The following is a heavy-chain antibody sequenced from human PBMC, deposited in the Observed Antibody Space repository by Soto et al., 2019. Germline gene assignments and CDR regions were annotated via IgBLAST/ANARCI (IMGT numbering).Heavy chain of an antibody. CDR1: GGSFSGNY. CDR2: FSDSGST. J-gene: IGHJ6*02. V-gene: IGHV4-34*01. CDR3: ARGNFYYGMDV. Sequence: KSSETLSLTCAVSGGSFSGNYWTWIRQPPGKGLEWIGEFSDSGSTNYNPSLKSRVTISEDMSKSQFSLKLSSVTAADTAVYYCARGNFYYGMDVWGQGTTVTVSS.